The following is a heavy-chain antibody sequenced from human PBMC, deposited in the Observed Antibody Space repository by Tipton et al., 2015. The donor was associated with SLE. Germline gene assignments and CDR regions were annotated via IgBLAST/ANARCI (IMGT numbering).Heavy chain of an antibody. CDR3: ARWVSGYADY. J-gene: IGHJ4*02. Sequence: TLSLTCTVSGGSISSFSWTWIRQPPGKGLEWMGYISYSGSTNYNPSPKSRVTISDDTSKTQFSLKLSSVSAADTAVYYCARWVSGYADYWGQGTLVTVSS. CDR1: GGSISSFS. D-gene: IGHD5-12*01. V-gene: IGHV4-59*01. CDR2: ISYSGST.